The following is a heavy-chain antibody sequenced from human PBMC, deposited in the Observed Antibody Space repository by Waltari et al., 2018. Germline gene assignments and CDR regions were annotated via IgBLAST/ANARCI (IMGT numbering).Heavy chain of an antibody. V-gene: IGHV3-23*01. CDR3: ANQFPPLTLLEHDYYYYGMDV. CDR1: GFTFSSYA. CDR2: ISGSGGST. J-gene: IGHJ6*02. Sequence: EVQLLESGGGLVQPGGSLRLSCAASGFTFSSYAMSWVRQAPGKGLEWVSAISGSGGSTYYADSVKGRFTISRDNSKNTLYLQMNSLRAEDTAVYYCANQFPPLTLLEHDYYYYGMDVWGQGTTVTVSS. D-gene: IGHD1-1*01.